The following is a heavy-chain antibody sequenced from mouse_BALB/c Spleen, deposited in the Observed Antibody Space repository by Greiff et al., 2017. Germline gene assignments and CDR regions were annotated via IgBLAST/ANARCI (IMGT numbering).Heavy chain of an antibody. V-gene: IGHV5-6-5*01. Sequence: EVKLVESGGGLVKPGGSLKLSCAASGFTFSSYAMSWVRQTPEKRLEWVASISSGGSTYYPDSVKGRFTISRDNARNILYLQMSSLRSEDTAMYYCARGLYGNYVDAMDYWGQGTSVTVSS. CDR1: GFTFSSYA. J-gene: IGHJ4*01. CDR3: ARGLYGNYVDAMDY. CDR2: ISSGGST. D-gene: IGHD2-1*01.